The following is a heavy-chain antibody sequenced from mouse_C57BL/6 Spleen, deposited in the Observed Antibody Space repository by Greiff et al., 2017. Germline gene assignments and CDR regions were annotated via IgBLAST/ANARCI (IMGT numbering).Heavy chain of an antibody. CDR1: GYTFTSYW. CDR2: INPSNGGT. Sequence: QVQLQQPGTELVKPGASVKLSCKASGYTFTSYWMHWVKQRPGQGLEWIGNINPSNGGTNYNEKFKSKATLTVDKSSSTAYMQLSSLTSEDSAVYCCATPSTTGVGPFAYWGQGTLVTVSA. D-gene: IGHD1-1*01. V-gene: IGHV1-53*01. CDR3: ATPSTTGVGPFAY. J-gene: IGHJ3*01.